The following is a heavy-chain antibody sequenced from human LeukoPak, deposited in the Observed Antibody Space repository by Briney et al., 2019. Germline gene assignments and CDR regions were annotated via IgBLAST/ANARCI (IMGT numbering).Heavy chain of an antibody. CDR2: IYPDDSDT. CDR1: GYRFTTYW. CDR3: AISSYASGYSLGDV. D-gene: IGHD3-22*01. V-gene: IGHV5-51*01. J-gene: IGHJ6*02. Sequence: GQSLKISCKGSGYRFTTYWIGWVRQMPGKGLEWMGIIYPDDSDTRYSPSFQGQVTISADESISTAYLQWSSLKASDTAMYYCAISSYASGYSLGDVWGQGTTVTVSS.